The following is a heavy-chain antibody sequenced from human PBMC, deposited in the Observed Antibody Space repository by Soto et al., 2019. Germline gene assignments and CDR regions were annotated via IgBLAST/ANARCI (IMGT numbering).Heavy chain of an antibody. CDR1: GYTFTSYD. J-gene: IGHJ6*03. D-gene: IGHD1-26*01. Sequence: WASVKVSCKASGYTFTSYDINWVRQATGQGLEWMGWMNPNSGNTGYGQKFQGRGTMTRNTSIRTAYMELSSLRSEDTAVYYCARGRGGYYVGFYHYYMDVWAKGTTVTVSS. CDR2: MNPNSGNT. CDR3: ARGRGGYYVGFYHYYMDV. V-gene: IGHV1-8*01.